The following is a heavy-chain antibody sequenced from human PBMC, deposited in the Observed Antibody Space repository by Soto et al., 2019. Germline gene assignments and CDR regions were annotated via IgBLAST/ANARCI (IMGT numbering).Heavy chain of an antibody. J-gene: IGHJ4*02. CDR1: GFTFSSYS. V-gene: IGHV3-23*01. CDR2: ISGSGGST. D-gene: IGHD1-20*01. CDR3: AKGLRHNWNRFDY. Sequence: LXLSCAASGFTFSSYSMSWVRQAPGKGLEWVSAISGSGGSTYYADSVKGRFTISRDNSKNTLYLQMNSLRAEDTAVYYCAKGLRHNWNRFDYWGQGTLVTVSS.